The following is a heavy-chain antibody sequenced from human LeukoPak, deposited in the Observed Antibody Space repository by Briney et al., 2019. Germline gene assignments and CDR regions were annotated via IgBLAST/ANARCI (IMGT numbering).Heavy chain of an antibody. V-gene: IGHV3-21*01. CDR2: ISSSSSYI. CDR3: ASIIRYYYDSSGFPSG. D-gene: IGHD3-22*01. Sequence: GSLRLSCAVSGFTFSSYSMNWVRQAPGKGLEWVSSISSSSSYIYYADSVKGRFTISRDNAKNSLYLQMNSLRAEDTAVYYCASIIRYYYDSSGFPSGWGQGTLVTVSS. J-gene: IGHJ4*02. CDR1: GFTFSSYS.